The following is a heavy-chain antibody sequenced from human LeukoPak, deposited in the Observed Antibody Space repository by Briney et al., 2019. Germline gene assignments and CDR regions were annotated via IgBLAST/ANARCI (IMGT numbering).Heavy chain of an antibody. V-gene: IGHV4-61*08. Sequence: NPSQTLSLTCTVSGGSISSGGYYWSWIRQPPGRGLEWIGYIYYSGSTIHNPSLKSRVTLSVDMSKSQFSLSLTSVTASDAAAYYCVRHKRWLQSPDAFDIWGQGTMVTVSS. CDR2: IYYSGST. J-gene: IGHJ3*02. D-gene: IGHD5-24*01. CDR1: GGSISSGGYY. CDR3: VRHKRWLQSPDAFDI.